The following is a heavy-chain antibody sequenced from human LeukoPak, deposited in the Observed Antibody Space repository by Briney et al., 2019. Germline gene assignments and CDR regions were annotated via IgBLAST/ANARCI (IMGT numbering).Heavy chain of an antibody. J-gene: IGHJ6*03. D-gene: IGHD2-15*01. Sequence: GGSLRLSCAAPGFTFSSYSMNWVRQAPGKGLEWVSSISSSSSYIYYADSVKGRFTISRDNAKNSLYLQMNSLRAEDTAVYYCARGYCSGGSCYYYMDVWGKGTTVTVSS. CDR1: GFTFSSYS. V-gene: IGHV3-21*01. CDR2: ISSSSSYI. CDR3: ARGYCSGGSCYYYMDV.